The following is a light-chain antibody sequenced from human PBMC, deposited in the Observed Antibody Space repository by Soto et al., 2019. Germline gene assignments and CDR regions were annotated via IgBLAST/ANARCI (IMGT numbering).Light chain of an antibody. CDR2: GVS. V-gene: IGKV3-20*01. J-gene: IGKJ5*01. CDR1: QSISSN. CDR3: QQYGSSPLIT. Sequence: IVIALSTTTMDVSTGERATLSCRASQSISSNLAWYQQKPGQAPKFLIYGVSSRATGIPDRFSGSGSGTDFTLTISRLEPEDFAVYHCQQYGSSPLITFGHGTRLEI.